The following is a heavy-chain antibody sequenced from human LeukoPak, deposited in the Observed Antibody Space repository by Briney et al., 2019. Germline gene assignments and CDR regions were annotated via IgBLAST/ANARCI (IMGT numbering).Heavy chain of an antibody. D-gene: IGHD3-3*01. CDR3: ARGPKSNPYDFWSGYYF. V-gene: IGHV7-4-1*02. Sequence: ASVKVSCKASGYTFTSYAMNWVRQAPGQGLERMGWINTNTGNPTYAQGFTGRFVFSLDTSVSTAYLQISSLKAEDTAVYYCARGPKSNPYDFWSGYYFWGQGTLVTVSS. CDR1: GYTFTSYA. J-gene: IGHJ4*02. CDR2: INTNTGNP.